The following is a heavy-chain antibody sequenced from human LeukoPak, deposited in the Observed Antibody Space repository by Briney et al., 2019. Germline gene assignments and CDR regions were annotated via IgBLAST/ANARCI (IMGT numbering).Heavy chain of an antibody. CDR2: IYYSGST. Sequence: NASETLSLTCTVSGDSISSYYWSWIRQPPGKGLEWIGYIYYSGSTKYNPSLKSRVTISVDTSKNQFSLKLSSVTAADTAVYYCARVADSSGYYQHFDYWGQGTLVTVSS. CDR1: GDSISSYY. CDR3: ARVADSSGYYQHFDY. J-gene: IGHJ4*02. D-gene: IGHD3-22*01. V-gene: IGHV4-59*01.